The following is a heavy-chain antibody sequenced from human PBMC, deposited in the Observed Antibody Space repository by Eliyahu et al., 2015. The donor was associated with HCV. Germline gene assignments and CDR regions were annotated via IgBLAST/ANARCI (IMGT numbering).Heavy chain of an antibody. D-gene: IGHD6-19*01. CDR2: IYYSGRT. V-gene: IGHV4-39*02. Sequence: QLQLQESGPGLVKPSETLSLTCTVSGGSISSSSHYWDWIRQPPGKGLEWIGNIYYSGRTFYNPSLKSRVTISVDTSKNQFSLKLSSVTAADTAVYFCARDYIAVAGDFDYWGQGTLVTVSS. J-gene: IGHJ4*02. CDR3: ARDYIAVAGDFDY. CDR1: GGSISSSSHY.